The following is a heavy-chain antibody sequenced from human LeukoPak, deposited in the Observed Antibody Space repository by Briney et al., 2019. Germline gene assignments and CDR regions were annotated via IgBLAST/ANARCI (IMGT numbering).Heavy chain of an antibody. CDR2: IYYSGST. CDR3: ARSGVYEDYYYGMDV. Sequence: SETLSLTCTVSGGSISSGDYYWSWIRQPPGKGLEWIGYIYYSGSTYYNPSLKSRVTISVDTSKNQFSLKLSSVTAADTAVYYRARSGVYEDYYYGMDVWGQGTTVTVSS. CDR1: GGSISSGDYY. D-gene: IGHD5/OR15-5a*01. J-gene: IGHJ6*02. V-gene: IGHV4-30-4*01.